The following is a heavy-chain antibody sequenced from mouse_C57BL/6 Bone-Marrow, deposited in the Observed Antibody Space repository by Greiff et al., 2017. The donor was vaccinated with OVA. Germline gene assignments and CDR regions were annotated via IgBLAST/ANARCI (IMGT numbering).Heavy chain of an antibody. CDR1: GFNIKDDY. CDR3: TYDYPTSAY. J-gene: IGHJ3*01. CDR2: IDPENGDT. V-gene: IGHV14-4*01. D-gene: IGHD2-4*01. Sequence: DVKLVESGAELARPGASVKLSCTASGFNIKDDYMHWVKQRPEQGLEWIGWIDPENGDTEYASKFQGKATITADTSSNTAYLQLSSLTSEDTAVYYCTYDYPTSAYWGQGTLVTVSA.